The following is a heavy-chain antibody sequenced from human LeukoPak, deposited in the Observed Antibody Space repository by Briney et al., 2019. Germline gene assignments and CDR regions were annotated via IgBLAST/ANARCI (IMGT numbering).Heavy chain of an antibody. Sequence: SETHSLACTVSGASISSYYWSWIRQPAGKGLEWIGRIYTSGSTNYNPSLKSRVTMSVDTSKNQFSLKLSSVTAADTAVYYCAREGGIAAAGTYYFDYWGQGAPCTVSS. D-gene: IGHD6-13*01. J-gene: IGHJ4*02. CDR2: IYTSGST. CDR1: GASISSYY. V-gene: IGHV4-4*07. CDR3: AREGGIAAAGTYYFDY.